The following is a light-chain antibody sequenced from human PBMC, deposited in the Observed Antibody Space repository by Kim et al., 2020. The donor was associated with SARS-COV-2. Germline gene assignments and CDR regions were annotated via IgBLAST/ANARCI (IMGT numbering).Light chain of an antibody. CDR2: GAS. Sequence: LAPGERAPPSRKASQRVKNNELAWVPQKTGQAPRLLIYGASPRGTGTPDTVSGRGAVTEFTLTISRLESEDFAVDYCHGDGYLPYTCGKGTKLEIK. CDR1: QRVKNNE. V-gene: IGKV3-20*01. J-gene: IGKJ2*01. CDR3: HGDGYLPYT.